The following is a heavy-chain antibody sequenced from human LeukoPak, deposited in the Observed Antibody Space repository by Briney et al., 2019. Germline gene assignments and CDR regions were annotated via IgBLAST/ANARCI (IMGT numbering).Heavy chain of an antibody. CDR2: IYSDNT. D-gene: IGHD6-13*01. J-gene: IGHJ4*02. CDR3: AKDRSSSWYYFDY. V-gene: IGHV3-53*01. Sequence: GGSLRLSCTVSGFTVSSNSMSWVRQAPGKGLEWVSFIYSDNTHYSDSVKGRITISRDNSKNTLYLQMNSLRAEDTAVYYCAKDRSSSWYYFDYWGQGTLVTVSS. CDR1: GFTVSSNS.